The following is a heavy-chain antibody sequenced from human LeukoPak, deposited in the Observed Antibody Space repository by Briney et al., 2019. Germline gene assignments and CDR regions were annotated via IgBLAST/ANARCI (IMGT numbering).Heavy chain of an antibody. Sequence: GGSLRLSCAASGFIFSSYAMHWVRQAPGKGLEYVSAISSNGGRTYYGNSVKGRFTISRDNSKNTLHLQMSSLRADDAAVYYSARWSRYSGSGWYELDYWGQGTRVTVSS. CDR1: GFIFSSYA. CDR2: ISSNGGRT. J-gene: IGHJ4*02. CDR3: ARWSRYSGSGWYELDY. D-gene: IGHD6-19*01. V-gene: IGHV3-64*01.